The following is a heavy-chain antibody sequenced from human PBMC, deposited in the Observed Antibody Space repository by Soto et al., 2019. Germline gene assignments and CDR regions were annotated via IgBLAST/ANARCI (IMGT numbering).Heavy chain of an antibody. V-gene: IGHV4-34*01. CDR1: GGSFSGYY. J-gene: IGHJ4*02. CDR3: ARLGYIGSSWYTTPADDY. Sequence: QVQLQQWGAGLLKPSETLSLTCAVYGGSFSGYYWSWIRQPPGKGLEWIGEINHSGSTNYNPSLKRRVTIAVDTSKNQFSLKLSSVTAADTAVYYCARLGYIGSSWYTTPADDYWGQGTLVTVSS. D-gene: IGHD6-13*01. CDR2: INHSGST.